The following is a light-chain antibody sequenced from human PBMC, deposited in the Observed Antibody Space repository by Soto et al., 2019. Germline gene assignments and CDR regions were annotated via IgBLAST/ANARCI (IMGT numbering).Light chain of an antibody. CDR1: QSLLYSSNNKTY. V-gene: IGKV4-1*01. CDR3: QQYYSDFFT. Sequence: DIVMTQSPDSLTVSLGERATINCKSSQSLLYSSNNKTYLAWYQHRPGQSPKLLIFWAAARESGVPDRFAGSGFETDFTLTISSLQAEVAAVDYGQQYYSDFFTFGQGTRLEIK. CDR2: WAA. J-gene: IGKJ2*01.